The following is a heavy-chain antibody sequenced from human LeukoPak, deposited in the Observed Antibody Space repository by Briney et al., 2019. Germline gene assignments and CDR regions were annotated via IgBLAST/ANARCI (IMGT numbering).Heavy chain of an antibody. CDR3: ASAPAGWAQGFGYYYYYMDV. J-gene: IGHJ6*03. CDR2: IYFSGTT. CDR1: GGAITNGGYY. V-gene: IGHV4-61*02. Sequence: SETLSLTCTVSGGAITNGGYYWNWIRQPAGKGLEWIGRIYFSGTTKYNPSFKSRVTISVDTSKRQFSLTMTSVTAADTAVYYCASAPAGWAQGFGYYYYYMDVWGKGTTVTVSS. D-gene: IGHD2-15*01.